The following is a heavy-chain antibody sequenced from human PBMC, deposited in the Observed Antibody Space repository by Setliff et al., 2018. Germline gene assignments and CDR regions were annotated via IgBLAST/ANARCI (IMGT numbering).Heavy chain of an antibody. J-gene: IGHJ6*02. CDR3: ASGTPHKWLVHDYYYYGMDV. CDR1: GGTFSSYA. D-gene: IGHD6-19*01. V-gene: IGHV1-69*05. CDR2: IIPIFGTA. Sequence: SVKVSCKASGGTFSSYAISWVRQAPGQGLGWMGGIIPIFGTANYAQKFQGRVTITTDESTSTAYMELSSLRSEDTAVYYCASGTPHKWLVHDYYYYGMDVWGQGTTVTVSS.